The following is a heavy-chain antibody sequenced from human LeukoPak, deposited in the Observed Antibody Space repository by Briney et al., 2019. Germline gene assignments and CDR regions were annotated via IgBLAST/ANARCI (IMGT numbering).Heavy chain of an antibody. V-gene: IGHV4-4*07. D-gene: IGHD3-10*01. CDR2: ISGSGST. J-gene: IGHJ4*02. Sequence: SETLSLTCSVSGDSISYFYWSWIRQAAGKGLEWIGRISGSGSTDYNASLKSRVTMSVDTSKSQLSLKVISVTAADTAVYYCARLSGFGGRKYIDYWGQGTLVTVSS. CDR1: GDSISYFY. CDR3: ARLSGFGGRKYIDY.